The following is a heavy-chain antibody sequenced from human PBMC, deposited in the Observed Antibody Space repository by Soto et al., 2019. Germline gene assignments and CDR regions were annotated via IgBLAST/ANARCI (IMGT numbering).Heavy chain of an antibody. V-gene: IGHV4-31*03. CDR3: ARVTGPTVVVVAATPYYFDY. CDR1: GGSISSGGYY. CDR2: IYYSGST. J-gene: IGHJ4*02. Sequence: QVQLQESVPGLVKPSQTLSLTCTVSGGSISSGGYYWSWIRQHPGKGLEWIGYIYYSGSTYYNPSLKSRVTISVDTSKNQFSLKLSSVTAADTAVYYCARVTGPTVVVVAATPYYFDYWGQGTLVTVSS. D-gene: IGHD2-15*01.